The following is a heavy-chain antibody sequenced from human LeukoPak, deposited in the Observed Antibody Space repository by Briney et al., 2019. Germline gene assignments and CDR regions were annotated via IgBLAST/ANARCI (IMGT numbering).Heavy chain of an antibody. CDR3: AREKRGYSSSWSGMAYFDY. CDR1: GASISDTNW. D-gene: IGHD6-13*01. CDR2: ISHNGNT. Sequence: PSGTLSLTCTISGASISDTNWWTWVRQPPGKGLEWIGEISHNGNTNYSPSLKSRVTISVDTSKNQFSLKLSSVTAADTAVYYCAREKRGYSSSWSGMAYFDYWGQGTLVTVSS. J-gene: IGHJ4*02. V-gene: IGHV4-4*02.